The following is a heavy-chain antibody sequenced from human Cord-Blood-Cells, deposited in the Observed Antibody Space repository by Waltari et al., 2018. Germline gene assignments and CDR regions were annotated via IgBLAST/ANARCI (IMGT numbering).Heavy chain of an antibody. CDR2: INHSGST. CDR1: GGSFSGYY. V-gene: IGHV4-34*01. CDR3: ARGSSGSFYNWFDP. Sequence: QVQLQQWGAGLLKPSETLSLTCAVYGGSFSGYYWSWIRQPPGKGLEWIGEINHSGSTNYNPSLRRRVTISVDTSKNQFSLKLSSVTAADTAVYYCARGSSGSFYNWFDPWGQGTLVTVSS. J-gene: IGHJ5*02. D-gene: IGHD1-26*01.